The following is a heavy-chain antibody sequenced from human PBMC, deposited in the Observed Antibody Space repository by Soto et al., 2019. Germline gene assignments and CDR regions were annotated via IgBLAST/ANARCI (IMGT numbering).Heavy chain of an antibody. CDR3: ATHPDIVGAMFDI. V-gene: IGHV5-51*01. Sequence: PGESLKISCKGSGYSFTSYWIGWVRQMPGKGLEWMGIIYPGDSDTRYSPSFQGQVTISADKSISTAYLQWSSLKASDTAMYYCATHPDIVGAMFDIWGQGTMVTVSS. D-gene: IGHD1-26*01. J-gene: IGHJ3*02. CDR1: GYSFTSYW. CDR2: IYPGDSDT.